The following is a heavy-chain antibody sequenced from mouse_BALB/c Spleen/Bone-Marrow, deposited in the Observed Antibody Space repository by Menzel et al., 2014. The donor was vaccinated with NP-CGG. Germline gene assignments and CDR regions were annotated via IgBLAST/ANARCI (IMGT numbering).Heavy chain of an antibody. J-gene: IGHJ2*01. V-gene: IGHV14-4*02. D-gene: IGHD2-10*02. CDR2: IDPENGDT. CDR3: NEGYGNYGY. CDR1: GFNIKDYY. Sequence: EVQLQQSGAELVRSGASVKLSCTASGFNIKDYYMHWVKQRPEQGLEWIGWIDPENGDTEYAPKFQGKATMTADTSSNTAYLQLSCLTSEDTAVYYCNEGYGNYGYWGQGTTLTVSS.